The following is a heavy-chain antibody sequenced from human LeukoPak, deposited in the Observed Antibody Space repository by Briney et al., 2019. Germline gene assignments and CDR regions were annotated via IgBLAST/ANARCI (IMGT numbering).Heavy chain of an antibody. Sequence: ASVKVSCKASGYTFTSYGISWVRQAPGQGLEWMGWVSAYNGNTNYAQKLQGRVTMTTDTSTSTAYMGLRSLGSDDTAVYYCARGHPKIVLMVYASRTYFDYWGQGTLVTVSS. J-gene: IGHJ4*02. V-gene: IGHV1-18*01. CDR2: VSAYNGNT. CDR1: GYTFTSYG. CDR3: ARGHPKIVLMVYASRTYFDY. D-gene: IGHD2-8*01.